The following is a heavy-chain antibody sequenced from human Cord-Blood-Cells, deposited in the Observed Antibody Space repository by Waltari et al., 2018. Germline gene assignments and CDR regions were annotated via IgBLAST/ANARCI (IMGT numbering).Heavy chain of an antibody. CDR1: GGSFSGYY. CDR3: ARGGVLEWVLYGSYYYYGMDV. V-gene: IGHV4-34*01. J-gene: IGHJ6*02. CDR2: INHSGST. Sequence: QVQLQQWGAGLLKPSETLSLTCAVYGGSFSGYYWSWIRQPPGKGLEWIGEINHSGSTNSNPSLRSRVTISVDTAKNQCSLKLGSVTAAETAVYYCARGGVLEWVLYGSYYYYGMDVWGQGTTVTVSS. D-gene: IGHD3-3*01.